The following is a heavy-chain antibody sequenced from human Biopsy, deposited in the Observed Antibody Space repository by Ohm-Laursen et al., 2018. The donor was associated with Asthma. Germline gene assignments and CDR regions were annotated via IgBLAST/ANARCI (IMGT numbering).Heavy chain of an antibody. D-gene: IGHD1-1*01. J-gene: IGHJ3*02. CDR3: VRDGTDDAFDI. CDR2: IYYDGSRK. Sequence: SLRLSCAASGFTFSRHALHWVRQAPGKGLEWVAGIYYDGSRKYYTESVKGRFTISRDNSKNRLYLEMASLRAEDTAVYYCVRDGTDDAFDIWGQGTVVSVSS. CDR1: GFTFSRHA. V-gene: IGHV3-33*01.